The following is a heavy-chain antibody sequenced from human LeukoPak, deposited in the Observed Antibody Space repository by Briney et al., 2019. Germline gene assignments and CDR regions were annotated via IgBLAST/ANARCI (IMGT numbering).Heavy chain of an antibody. J-gene: IGHJ4*02. V-gene: IGHV3-23*01. D-gene: IGHD3-22*01. Sequence: GGSLRLSCAVSGITLSNYGMSWVRQAPGKGLEWVAGISSSGGSTNYADSVKGRFTISRDNPKNTLYLQMNSLRAEDTAVYFCAKRGVVIRVILVGFHKEAYYFDSWGQGALVTVSS. CDR1: GITLSNYG. CDR3: AKRGVVIRVILVGFHKEAYYFDS. CDR2: ISSSGGST.